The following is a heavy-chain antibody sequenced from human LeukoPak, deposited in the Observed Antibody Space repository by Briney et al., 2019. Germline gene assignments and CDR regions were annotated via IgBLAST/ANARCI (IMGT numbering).Heavy chain of an antibody. CDR1: GFTFSNFW. CDR3: ARGPGGAYLTYYFDS. D-gene: IGHD1-26*01. J-gene: IGHJ4*02. V-gene: IGHV3-7*01. CDR2: IKPDGSEK. Sequence: GGSLRLSCAASGFTFSNFWMSWVRQAPGKGLEWVANIKPDGSEKYYVDSVRGRSTISRDNAKNSLFLQLNGLRADDTAVYYCARGPGGAYLTYYFDSWGLGTLVTVSS.